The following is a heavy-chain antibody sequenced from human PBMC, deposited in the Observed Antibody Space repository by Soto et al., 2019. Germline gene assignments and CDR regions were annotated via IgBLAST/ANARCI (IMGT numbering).Heavy chain of an antibody. V-gene: IGHV1-58*01. D-gene: IGHD3-22*01. CDR3: AALDYDSTPPVDY. CDR1: GFTFTSSA. Sequence: QMQLVQSGPEVKKPGPSVTVSCKASGFTFTSSAVQWVRQARGQRLEWIGWIVVGSGNTNYAQQFQERVTIARDMSTSTAYMELGSLRAEDTAVYYCAALDYDSTPPVDYWGQGTLVTVSS. CDR2: IVVGSGNT. J-gene: IGHJ4*02.